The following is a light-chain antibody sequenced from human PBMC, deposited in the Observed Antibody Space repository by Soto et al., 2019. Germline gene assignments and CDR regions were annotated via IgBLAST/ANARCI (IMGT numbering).Light chain of an antibody. Sequence: QSVLTQPPSVSAAPGQKVTISCSGSNSNIENNYVSWYQQVPGTAPKLLIYEVTIRPSGVSNRFSGSKSGNTASLTISGLQAEDEADYYCSSYTTSTPYVFGSGTKLTVL. CDR2: EVT. J-gene: IGLJ1*01. V-gene: IGLV1-51*01. CDR3: SSYTTSTPYV. CDR1: NSNIENNY.